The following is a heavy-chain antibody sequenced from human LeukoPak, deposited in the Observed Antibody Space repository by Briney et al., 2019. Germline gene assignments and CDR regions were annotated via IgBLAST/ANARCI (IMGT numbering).Heavy chain of an antibody. J-gene: IGHJ4*02. D-gene: IGHD3-16*02. CDR2: IYYSGST. CDR1: GGSISSSSYY. Sequence: SETLSLTCTVSGGSISSSSYYWGWIRQPPGKGLEWIGSIYYSGSTYYNPSLKSRVTISVDTSKNQFSLKLSSVTAADTAVYYCARGRILITFGGVIVRGTYYFDYWGQGTLVTVSS. CDR3: ARGRILITFGGVIVRGTYYFDY. V-gene: IGHV4-39*07.